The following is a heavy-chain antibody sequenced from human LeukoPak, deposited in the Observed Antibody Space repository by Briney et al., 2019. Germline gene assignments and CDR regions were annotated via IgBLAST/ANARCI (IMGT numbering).Heavy chain of an antibody. Sequence: GGSLRLSCAASGFTFSSYWMSWVRQAPGKGLEWVANIKQDGSEKYYVDSVKGRFTISRDNAKNSLYLQMNSLRAEDTAVYYCAKEHYSDSSAYLDYWGQGTLVTVSS. V-gene: IGHV3-7*01. J-gene: IGHJ4*02. D-gene: IGHD3-22*01. CDR1: GFTFSSYW. CDR2: IKQDGSEK. CDR3: AKEHYSDSSAYLDY.